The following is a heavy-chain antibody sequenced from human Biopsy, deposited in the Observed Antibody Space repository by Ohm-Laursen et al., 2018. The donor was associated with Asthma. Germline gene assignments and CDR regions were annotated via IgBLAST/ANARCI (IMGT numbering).Heavy chain of an antibody. V-gene: IGHV4-31*11. CDR1: GDSSNSGGYS. CDR3: ARERMFFYDSSGYGAFDI. Sequence: TLSLTCAVSGDSSNSGGYSWTWIRQLPGKGLERYGYISYTRTTYYNPSLNIRISKTVDTSKIQIYLKLSSVTAADTAIYYCARERMFFYDSSGYGAFDIWGQGTLVTVSS. J-gene: IGHJ3*02. D-gene: IGHD3-22*01. CDR2: ISYTRTT.